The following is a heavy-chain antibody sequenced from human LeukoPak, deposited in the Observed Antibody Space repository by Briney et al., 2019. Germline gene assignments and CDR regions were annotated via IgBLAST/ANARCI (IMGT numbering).Heavy chain of an antibody. D-gene: IGHD2-2*02. CDR3: ARGNTYAYFDS. CDR2: ITGSGTTM. J-gene: IGHJ4*02. CDR1: GFSFSIYS. Sequence: PGGSLRLSCAASGFSFSIYSMTWVRQAPGKGLEWVSYITGSGTTMYYVDSVKGRFTISRDNAKNSLYLQMNSLRAEDTAVYYCARGNTYAYFDSWGQGTLVTVSS. V-gene: IGHV3-48*04.